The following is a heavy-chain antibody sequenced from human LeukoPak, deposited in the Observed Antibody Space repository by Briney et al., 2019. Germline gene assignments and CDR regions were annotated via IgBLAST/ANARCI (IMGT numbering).Heavy chain of an antibody. D-gene: IGHD2-15*01. CDR3: ARASLRYCSGGSCYSGYYFDY. CDR1: GFTFSSYW. V-gene: IGHV3-7*01. Sequence: GGSLRLSCAASGFTFSSYWMSWVRQAPGKGLEWVANIKQDGSEKYYVDSVKGRFTISRDNAKNSLYLQMNSLRAEDTAVYYCARASLRYCSGGSCYSGYYFDYWGQGTLVTVSS. J-gene: IGHJ4*02. CDR2: IKQDGSEK.